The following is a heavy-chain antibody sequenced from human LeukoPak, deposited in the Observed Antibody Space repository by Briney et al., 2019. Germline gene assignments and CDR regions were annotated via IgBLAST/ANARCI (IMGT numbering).Heavy chain of an antibody. J-gene: IGHJ4*02. Sequence: SQTLSLTCAISGDSVSSNSAAWNWIRQSPSRGLEWLGRTYYRSKWYNDYAVSVKSRITINPDTSKNQFSLKLSSVTAADTAVYYCARVDGDGYNIPDYWGQGTLVTVSS. CDR3: ARVDGDGYNIPDY. CDR2: TYYRSKWYN. CDR1: GDSVSSNSAA. D-gene: IGHD5-24*01. V-gene: IGHV6-1*01.